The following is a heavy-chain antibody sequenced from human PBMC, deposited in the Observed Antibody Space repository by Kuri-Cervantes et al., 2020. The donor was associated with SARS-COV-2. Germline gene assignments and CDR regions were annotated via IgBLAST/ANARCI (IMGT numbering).Heavy chain of an antibody. CDR1: GYTFTGYY. CDR3: AGGPNERKYYFDY. V-gene: IGHV1-2*02. Sequence: ASVKVSCKASGYTFTGYYMHWVRQAPGQGLEWMGWINPNSGGTNYAQKFQGRVTMTTDTSTSTAYMGLRSLRSDDTAVYYCAGGPNERKYYFDYWGQGTLVTVSS. D-gene: IGHD1-1*01. CDR2: INPNSGGT. J-gene: IGHJ4*02.